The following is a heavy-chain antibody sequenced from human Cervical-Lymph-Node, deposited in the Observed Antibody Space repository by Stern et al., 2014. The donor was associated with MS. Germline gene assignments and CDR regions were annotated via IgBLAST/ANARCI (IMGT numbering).Heavy chain of an antibody. CDR3: ARPLGSGWTAGWYY. CDR1: GYSFTTFW. D-gene: IGHD6-19*01. CDR2: IFPDDADT. V-gene: IGHV5-51*03. J-gene: IGHJ4*02. Sequence: VKLVESGAEVKKPGESLKISCKGSGYSFTTFWIGWVRQMPGKGLEWMGIIFPDDADTRYSPSFQGQVNISADKSTDTAYLQWSSLKASDTATYYCARPLGSGWTAGWYYWGQGTRVTVSS.